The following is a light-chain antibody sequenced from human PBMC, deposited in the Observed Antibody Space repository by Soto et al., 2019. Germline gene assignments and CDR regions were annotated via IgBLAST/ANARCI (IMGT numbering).Light chain of an antibody. V-gene: IGKV3-15*01. Sequence: EIVLTQSPATLALSPGERATLSCRASQSVSRYLAWYQQKPGQAPRLLIYGASTRATGIPARFSGSGSGTEFTLTISSLQSEDFAVYYCQQYNNWPPEYIFGQGTKLEIK. CDR1: QSVSRY. CDR3: QQYNNWPPEYI. CDR2: GAS. J-gene: IGKJ2*01.